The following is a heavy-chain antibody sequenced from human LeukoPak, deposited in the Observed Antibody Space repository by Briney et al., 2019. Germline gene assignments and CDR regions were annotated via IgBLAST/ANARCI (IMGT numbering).Heavy chain of an antibody. CDR1: GYTFTSYD. CDR3: ARVARLRFYYYYGMDV. D-gene: IGHD3-3*01. V-gene: IGHV1-8*01. J-gene: IGHJ6*02. Sequence: ASVKVSCKASGYTFTSYDINWVRQATGQGLEWMGWMNPNSGNTGYAQKFQGRVTMTRNTSISTACMELSSLRSEDTAVYYCARVARLRFYYYYGMDVWGQGTTVTVSS. CDR2: MNPNSGNT.